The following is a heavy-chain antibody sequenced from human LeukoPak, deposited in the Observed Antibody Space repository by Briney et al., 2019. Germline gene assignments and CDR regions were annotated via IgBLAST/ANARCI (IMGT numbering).Heavy chain of an antibody. CDR3: ARAQYSERNYYGMDV. J-gene: IGHJ6*02. CDR2: INPNSGGT. CDR1: GYTFSGYY. D-gene: IGHD6-6*01. V-gene: IGHV1-2*02. Sequence: LGASANVSCKTSGYTFSGYYMHWVRQAPGPGLESMGWINPNSGGTNYAQKFQGRVTMTRDTSISTAYMELSRLRSDDTAVYYCARAQYSERNYYGMDVWGQGTTVTVSS.